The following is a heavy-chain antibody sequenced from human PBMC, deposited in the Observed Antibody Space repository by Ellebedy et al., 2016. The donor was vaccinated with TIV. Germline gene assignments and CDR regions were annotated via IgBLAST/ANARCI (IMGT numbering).Heavy chain of an antibody. CDR3: ARGYDIFDY. Sequence: GESLKISXVASGFTFSSYGMHWVRQAPGKGLEWVAVIWYDGSSINYADSVKGRFTISRDNSKNTLYLHMNSLRAEDTAVYYCARGYDIFDYWGQGTLVTVSS. CDR1: GFTFSSYG. CDR2: IWYDGSSI. D-gene: IGHD5-12*01. J-gene: IGHJ4*02. V-gene: IGHV3-33*01.